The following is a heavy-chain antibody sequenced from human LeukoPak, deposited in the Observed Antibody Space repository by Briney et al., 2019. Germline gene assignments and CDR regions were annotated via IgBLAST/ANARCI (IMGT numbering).Heavy chain of an antibody. CDR1: GGSFSGYY. Sequence: PSETLSLTCAVYGGSFSGYYCSWIRQPPGKGLEWIGYIYYSGSTSYNPSLKSRVTISVDTSKNQFSLKLSSVTAADTAVYYCARAHYYDSSGYYRDAFDIWGQGTMVTVSS. CDR2: IYYSGST. V-gene: IGHV4-59*01. CDR3: ARAHYYDSSGYYRDAFDI. D-gene: IGHD3-22*01. J-gene: IGHJ3*02.